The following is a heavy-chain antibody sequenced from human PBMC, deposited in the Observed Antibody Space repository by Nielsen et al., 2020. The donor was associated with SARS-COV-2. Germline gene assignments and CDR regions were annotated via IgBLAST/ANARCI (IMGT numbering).Heavy chain of an antibody. CDR3: ARGSHRRQWLVPYYYYGMDV. J-gene: IGHJ6*02. Sequence: SETLSLTCAVYGGSFSGYYWSWIRRHPRGGLEWIGEINHSGSTNYNPSLKSRITISVDTSKNQFSLKLSSVTAADTAVYYCARGSHRRQWLVPYYYYGMDVWGQGTTVTVSS. V-gene: IGHV4-34*01. CDR2: INHSGST. D-gene: IGHD6-19*01. CDR1: GGSFSGYY.